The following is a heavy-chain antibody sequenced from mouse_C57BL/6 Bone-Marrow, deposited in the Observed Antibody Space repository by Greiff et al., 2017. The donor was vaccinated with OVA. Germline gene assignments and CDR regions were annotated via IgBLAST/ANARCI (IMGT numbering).Heavy chain of an antibody. J-gene: IGHJ2*01. V-gene: IGHV1-63*01. Sequence: SGAELVRPGTSVKMSCKASGYTFTNYWIGWAKQRPGHGLEWIGDIYPGGGYTNYNEEFKGKATLTADKSSSTAYMQFSSLTSEDSAIYYCARRPYDYYFDYWGQGTTLTVSS. D-gene: IGHD2-4*01. CDR2: IYPGGGYT. CDR1: GYTFTNYW. CDR3: ARRPYDYYFDY.